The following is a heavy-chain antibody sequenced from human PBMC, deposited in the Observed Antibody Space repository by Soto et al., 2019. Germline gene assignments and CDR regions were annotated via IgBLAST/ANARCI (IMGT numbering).Heavy chain of an antibody. D-gene: IGHD1-26*01. CDR3: ARGAWEAYYFDY. CDR1: GFTFSSYS. Sequence: GGSLRLSCAASGFTFSSYSMNWVRQAPGKGLEWVSSISSSSSYIYYADSVKGRFTISRDNAKNSLYLQMNSLRAEDTAVYYCARGAWEAYYFDYWGQGTLVTVSS. CDR2: ISSSSSYI. J-gene: IGHJ4*02. V-gene: IGHV3-21*01.